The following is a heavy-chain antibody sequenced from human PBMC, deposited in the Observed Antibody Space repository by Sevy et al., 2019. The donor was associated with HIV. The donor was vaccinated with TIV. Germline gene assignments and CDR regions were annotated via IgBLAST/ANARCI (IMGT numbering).Heavy chain of an antibody. V-gene: IGHV4-38-2*02. CDR1: GDSISGGYY. CDR3: SRDRGGDYVTQLDP. D-gene: IGHD4-17*01. J-gene: IGHJ5*02. CDR2: IYHSGNT. Sequence: AENPLTCTVSGDSISGGYYWGWIRQSPGKGLERIGSIYHSGNTYYNPSLKSRVTISVDTSKNQSSLKLSSVTAADTAVYYCSRDRGGDYVTQLDPWGQGTLVTVSS.